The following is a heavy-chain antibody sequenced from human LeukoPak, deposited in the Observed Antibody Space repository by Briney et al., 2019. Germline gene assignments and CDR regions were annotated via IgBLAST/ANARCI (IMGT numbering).Heavy chain of an antibody. J-gene: IGHJ5*02. D-gene: IGHD3-10*01. Sequence: GGSLRLSCAASGFTFSSYAMSWVRQAPGKGLEWVSAISGSGGSTYYADSVKGRFTISRDNSKNTLYLQMNSLRAEDTAVYYCAKDTMVQGVIILPGWFDPWGQGTPVTVSS. V-gene: IGHV3-23*01. CDR3: AKDTMVQGVIILPGWFDP. CDR1: GFTFSSYA. CDR2: ISGSGGST.